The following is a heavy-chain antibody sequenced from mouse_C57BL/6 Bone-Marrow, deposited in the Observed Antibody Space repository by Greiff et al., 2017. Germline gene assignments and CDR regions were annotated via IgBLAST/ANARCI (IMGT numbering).Heavy chain of an antibody. D-gene: IGHD1-1*01. J-gene: IGHJ2*01. CDR3: TRWDTTVVDSVDY. Sequence: QVQLKESGAELVRPGASVTLSCKASGYTFTDYEMHWVKQTPVHGLEWIGAIDPETGGTAYNQKFKGKAILTADKSSSTAYMELRSLTSEDSAVYYCTRWDTTVVDSVDYGGQGTTLTVSS. CDR2: IDPETGGT. CDR1: GYTFTDYE. V-gene: IGHV1-15*01.